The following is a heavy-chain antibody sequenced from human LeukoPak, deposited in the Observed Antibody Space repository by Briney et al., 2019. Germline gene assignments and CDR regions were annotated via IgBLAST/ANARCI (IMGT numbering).Heavy chain of an antibody. J-gene: IGHJ4*02. CDR1: GFTVSNNY. V-gene: IGHV3-53*04. CDR2: IYSGGDT. Sequence: GGSLTLSCAASGFTVSNNYMAWVRQAPGKGLEWVSVIYSGGDTYYAHSVKGRFIISRHNSKNTLFLQMNSLRTEDTAVYYCASLVAYDSSGCYPKTMCYFDSWGQGTLVTVSS. D-gene: IGHD3-22*01. CDR3: ASLVAYDSSGCYPKTMCYFDS.